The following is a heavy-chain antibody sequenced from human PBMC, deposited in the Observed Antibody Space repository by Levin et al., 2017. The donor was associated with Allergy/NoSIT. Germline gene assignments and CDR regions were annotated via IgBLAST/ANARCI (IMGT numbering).Heavy chain of an antibody. CDR3: AHHYGDYGWPLWY. CDR1: GGSISSSNW. V-gene: IGHV4-4*02. J-gene: IGHJ4*02. CDR2: IYHSGST. D-gene: IGHD4-17*01. Sequence: PSETLSLTCAVSGGSISSSNWWSWVRQPPGKGLEWIGEIYHSGSTNYNPSLKSRVTISVDKSKNQFSLKLSSVTAADTAVYYCAHHYGDYGWPLWYWGQGTLVTVSS.